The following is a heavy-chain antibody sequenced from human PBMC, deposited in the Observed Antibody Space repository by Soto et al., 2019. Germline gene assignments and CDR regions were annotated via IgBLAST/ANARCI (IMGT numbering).Heavy chain of an antibody. CDR1: GFSFSTYS. CDR3: VRDLMHGAFDI. J-gene: IGHJ3*02. CDR2: ISSTSTYI. Sequence: EVQLVESGGGLVKPGGSLRLSCAASGFSFSTYSMNWVRQAPGKGLEWVSSISSTSTYIYSADSMKGRFTISRDNAKNSLYVQMNSLRAEDTAIYYCVRDLMHGAFDIWGQGTMVTVSS. V-gene: IGHV3-21*01.